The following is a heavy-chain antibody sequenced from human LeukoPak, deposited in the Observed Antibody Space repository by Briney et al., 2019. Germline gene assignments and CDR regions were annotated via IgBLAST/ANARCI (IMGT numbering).Heavy chain of an antibody. CDR2: IIPIFGTA. J-gene: IGHJ4*02. CDR1: GGTFSSYA. Sequence: ASVKVSCKAFGGTFSSYAISWVRQAPGQGLEWMGGIIPIFGTANYALKFQGRVTITADKSTRTAYMELSSLRSEDTAVYYCARDNDSRDPPHFDYWGQGTLVTVSS. CDR3: ARDNDSRDPPHFDY. V-gene: IGHV1-69*06. D-gene: IGHD3-16*01.